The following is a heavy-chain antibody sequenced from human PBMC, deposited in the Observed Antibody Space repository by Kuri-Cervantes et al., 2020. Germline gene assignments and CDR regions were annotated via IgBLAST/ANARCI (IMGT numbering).Heavy chain of an antibody. J-gene: IGHJ4*02. CDR1: GFTFSSYS. V-gene: IGHV3-21*01. CDR2: ISSSSSYI. CDR3: ASTYDSSGYYPWGEGYFDY. D-gene: IGHD3-22*01. Sequence: GESLKISCAASGFTFSSYSMNWVRQAPGKGLEWVSSISSSSSYIYYADSVKGRFTISRDNAKNSLYLQMNSLRAEDTAVYYCASTYDSSGYYPWGEGYFDYWGQGTLVTVSS.